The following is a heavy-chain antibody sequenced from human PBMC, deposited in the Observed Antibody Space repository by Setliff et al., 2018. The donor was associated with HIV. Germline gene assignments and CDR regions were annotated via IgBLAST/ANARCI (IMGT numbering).Heavy chain of an antibody. Sequence: SETLSLTCTVSGDSISSGSNYWSWIRQPAGKGLEWIGRISSGPRYNPSLENRVTISVDTSKNQFSLKLNSVTAADTAVYFCAREVDKRQDSDAFDIWGPGTMVTVSS. D-gene: IGHD2-15*01. V-gene: IGHV4-61*02. J-gene: IGHJ3*02. CDR3: AREVDKRQDSDAFDI. CDR1: GDSISSGSNY. CDR2: ISSGP.